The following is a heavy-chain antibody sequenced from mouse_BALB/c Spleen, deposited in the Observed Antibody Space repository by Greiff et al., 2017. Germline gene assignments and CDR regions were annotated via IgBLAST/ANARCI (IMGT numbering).Heavy chain of an antibody. Sequence: VKLMESGPGLVAPSQSLSITCTVSGFSLTSYGVHWVRQPPGKGLEWLGVIWAGGSTNYNSALMSRLSISKDNSTSQVFLKMNSLQTDDTAMYYCARDQDYGNYGGAMDYWGQGTSVTVSS. J-gene: IGHJ4*01. V-gene: IGHV2-9*02. D-gene: IGHD2-1*01. CDR3: ARDQDYGNYGGAMDY. CDR1: GFSLTSYG. CDR2: IWAGGST.